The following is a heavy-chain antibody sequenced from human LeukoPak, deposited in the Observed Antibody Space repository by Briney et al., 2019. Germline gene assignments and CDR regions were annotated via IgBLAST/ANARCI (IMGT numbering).Heavy chain of an antibody. J-gene: IGHJ4*02. D-gene: IGHD4-11*01. V-gene: IGHV4-59*01. Sequence: SETLSLTCTVSGGSISSYYWSWIRQPPGKGLEWIGYIYYSGSTNYNPSLKSRVTISIDTSKNQFSLKLSSVTAADTAVYYCAREGTTVTHFDYWGQGTLVTVSS. CDR3: AREGTTVTHFDY. CDR1: GGSISSYY. CDR2: IYYSGST.